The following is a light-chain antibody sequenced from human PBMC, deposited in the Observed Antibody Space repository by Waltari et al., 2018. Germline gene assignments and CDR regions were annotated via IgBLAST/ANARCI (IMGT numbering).Light chain of an antibody. CDR2: EVD. CDR3: TSYGGTNNFL. V-gene: IGLV2-8*01. J-gene: IGLJ1*01. CDR1: RTGVGTYSY. Sequence: QSPLTQPPPATQSPAQPVPISCTGGRTGVGTYSYVSWYQQPPGRAPKVIMYEVDKQPSGVPDRFSGSKSGTTASLTISGLKVEDEADYYCTSYGGTNNFLFGSGTKVTV.